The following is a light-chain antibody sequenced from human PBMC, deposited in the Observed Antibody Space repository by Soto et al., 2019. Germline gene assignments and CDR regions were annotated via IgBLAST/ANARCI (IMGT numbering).Light chain of an antibody. CDR1: QGISND. V-gene: IGKV1-27*01. CDR2: AAY. CDR3: QKYDSAPYT. Sequence: DIQMTQSPSSLSASVRDRVTITCRASQGISNDLAWYQQKPGQVPKLLIYAAYILQSGVPSRFSGGGSGTDFTPTISSLQPEDVATYYCQKYDSAPYTFGQGTKVEIK. J-gene: IGKJ2*01.